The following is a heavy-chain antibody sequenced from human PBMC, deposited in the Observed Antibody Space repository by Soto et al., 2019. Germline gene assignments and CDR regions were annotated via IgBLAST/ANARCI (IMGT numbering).Heavy chain of an antibody. J-gene: IGHJ6*02. V-gene: IGHV1-69*12. CDR3: ADEGVTSSMSLPWMGYHYYGLDV. CDR1: GGTFNSHT. CDR2: IMPMFGVT. D-gene: IGHD2-2*01. Sequence: QVQLVQSGAEVKKPGSSVKVSCRASGGTFNSHTISWVRQAPGQGLEGMGGIMPMFGVTNYARKFQGRLTMTANASTTTADMAVSTLTSDYTAVYYCADEGVTSSMSLPWMGYHYYGLDVWGQGTTVIVSS.